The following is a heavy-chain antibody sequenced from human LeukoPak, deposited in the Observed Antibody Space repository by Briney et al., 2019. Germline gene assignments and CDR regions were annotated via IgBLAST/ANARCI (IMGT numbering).Heavy chain of an antibody. Sequence: GESLKISCKGSGSSFTTSWIGWVRQMPGKGLEWMGIVFPADSDTRYSPSFQGQVTFSADKSISTAYLQWSSLKASDSAMYYCARHGGAFDYWGQGTLVTVSS. V-gene: IGHV5-51*01. CDR1: GSSFTTSW. J-gene: IGHJ4*02. CDR3: ARHGGAFDY. CDR2: VFPADSDT. D-gene: IGHD4-17*01.